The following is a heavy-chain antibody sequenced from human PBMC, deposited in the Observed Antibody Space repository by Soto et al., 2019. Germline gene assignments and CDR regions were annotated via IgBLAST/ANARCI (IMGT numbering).Heavy chain of an antibody. CDR3: ARSSCSGGSCYAYDFDY. CDR2: IYYSGST. CDR1: GGSISSYC. Sequence: SETLSLTCTGSGGSISSYCWSWIRQPPGKGLEWIGYIYYSGSTNYNPSLKSRVTISVDTSKNQFSLKLSSVTAADTAVYYCARSSCSGGSCYAYDFDYWGQGTMVTVSS. J-gene: IGHJ4*02. V-gene: IGHV4-59*01. D-gene: IGHD2-15*01.